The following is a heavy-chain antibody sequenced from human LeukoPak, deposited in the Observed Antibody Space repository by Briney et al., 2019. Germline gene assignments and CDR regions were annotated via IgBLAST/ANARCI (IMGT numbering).Heavy chain of an antibody. V-gene: IGHV3-30*18. Sequence: PGGSLRLSCAASGFTFSSYGMHWVRQAPDKGLEWVAVISYDGSNKYYADSVKGRFTISRDNSKNTLYLQMNSLRAEDTAVYYCAKLGMTSLHYFDYWGQGTLVTVSS. CDR2: ISYDGSNK. CDR1: GFTFSSYG. D-gene: IGHD2-21*02. J-gene: IGHJ4*02. CDR3: AKLGMTSLHYFDY.